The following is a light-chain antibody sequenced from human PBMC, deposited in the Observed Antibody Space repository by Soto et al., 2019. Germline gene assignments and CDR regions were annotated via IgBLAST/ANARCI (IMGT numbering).Light chain of an antibody. J-gene: IGKJ4*01. Sequence: EIVLTQSPGTLSLSPGERATLSCRASQSVGRDYLAWYQQKPGQAPRLLIYHASNRATGIPDRFSGSGSGTDFTLTISRLEPEDFAEFCCQHYASSPLTFGGGTKVEIK. CDR2: HAS. V-gene: IGKV3-20*01. CDR1: QSVGRDY. CDR3: QHYASSPLT.